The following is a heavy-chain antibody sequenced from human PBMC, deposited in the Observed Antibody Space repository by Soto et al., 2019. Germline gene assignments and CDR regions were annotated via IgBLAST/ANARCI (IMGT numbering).Heavy chain of an antibody. J-gene: IGHJ6*03. Sequence: GGSLILSCAASGFTFSDSFMSWSRQTPGKGLEWLSYISGGDGNIYYADSVRGRFTISRDNAKNSVYLQMNSLRAEDTAVYYCAGDQGPNYMAVWGKGTTVTVSS. CDR2: ISGGDGNI. CDR1: GFTFSDSF. CDR3: AGDQGPNYMAV. V-gene: IGHV3-11*01.